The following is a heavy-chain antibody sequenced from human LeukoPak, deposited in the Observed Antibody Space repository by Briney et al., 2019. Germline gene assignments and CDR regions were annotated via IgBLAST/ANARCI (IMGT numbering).Heavy chain of an antibody. CDR1: GGSISSGGYY. D-gene: IGHD2-15*01. J-gene: IGHJ4*02. V-gene: IGHV4-31*03. CDR3: ARDRAGDCSGGSCYPGFDY. CDR2: IYYSGST. Sequence: SQTLSLTCTVSGGSISSGGYYWSWIRQHPGKGLEWIGYIYYSGSTCYNPSLKSRVTISVDTSKNQFSLKLSSVTAADTAVYYCARDRAGDCSGGSCYPGFDYWGQGTLVTVSS.